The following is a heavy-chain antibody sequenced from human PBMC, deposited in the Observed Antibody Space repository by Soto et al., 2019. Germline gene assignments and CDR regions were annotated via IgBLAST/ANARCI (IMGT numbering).Heavy chain of an antibody. CDR2: IYSGGST. V-gene: IGHV3-53*04. D-gene: IGHD1-20*01. CDR3: ARDPGNWNDDAFDI. J-gene: IGHJ3*02. Sequence: EVQLVESGGGLVQPGGSLRLSCAASGFTVSSNYMSWVRQAPGKGLEWVSVIYSGGSTYYADSVKGRFTISRHNSKNTLYLQMNSLRAEETAVYYCARDPGNWNDDAFDIWGQGTMVTVSS. CDR1: GFTVSSNY.